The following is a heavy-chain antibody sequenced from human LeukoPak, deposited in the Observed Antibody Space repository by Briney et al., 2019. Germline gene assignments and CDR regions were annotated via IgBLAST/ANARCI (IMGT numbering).Heavy chain of an antibody. J-gene: IGHJ4*02. CDR1: GGSISSSSYS. CDR3: ARLISARIDY. V-gene: IGHV4-39*01. D-gene: IGHD2/OR15-2a*01. Sequence: SETLSLTCTVSGGSISSSSYSWGWVRPPPGKGLEWVGNIYYSGSTYYNPSLKSRLTISVDTSKNQFTLKLSSVTAADTAVYYCARLISARIDYWGQGILVPVSS. CDR2: IYYSGST.